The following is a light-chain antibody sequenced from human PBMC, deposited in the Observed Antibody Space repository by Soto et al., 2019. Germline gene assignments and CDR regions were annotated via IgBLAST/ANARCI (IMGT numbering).Light chain of an antibody. J-gene: IGKJ5*01. CDR1: QSIGRF. V-gene: IGKV1-39*01. CDR2: AAS. CDR3: QQSYSPPPIT. Sequence: DIQMTQSPSSLSASVGDRVSITCRASQSIGRFLNWHQQKPGKAPALLIYAASSLQSGVPSRFSGSGSGTDFTLTISSLQPEDFATYYCQQSYSPPPITFGQGTRLEI.